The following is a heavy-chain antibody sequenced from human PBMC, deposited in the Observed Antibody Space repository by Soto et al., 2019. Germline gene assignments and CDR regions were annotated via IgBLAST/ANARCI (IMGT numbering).Heavy chain of an antibody. V-gene: IGHV4-61*01. Sequence: SETLSLTCSVSGGSVSSGSTYWTWIRQPPGKGLEWIGYVYYSGSANYNPSLKSRVTISLDTSNYQFSLKLSSVTAADTAVYYCARDGDGRMTTNPYYYNGMDVWGPGTTVTVSS. J-gene: IGHJ6*02. CDR3: ARDGDGRMTTNPYYYNGMDV. D-gene: IGHD4-4*01. CDR1: GGSVSSGSTY. CDR2: VYYSGSA.